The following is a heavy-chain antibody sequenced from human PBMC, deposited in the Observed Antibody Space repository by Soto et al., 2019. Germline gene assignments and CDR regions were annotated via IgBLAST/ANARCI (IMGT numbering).Heavy chain of an antibody. CDR3: ARDRLAARSNWFDP. CDR2: ISSSSSYI. J-gene: IGHJ5*02. D-gene: IGHD6-6*01. V-gene: IGHV3-21*01. CDR1: GFTVSSNY. Sequence: GGSLRLSCAASGFTVSSNYMSWVRQAPGKGLEWVSSISSSSSYIYYADSVKGRFTISRDNAKNSLYLQMNSLRAEDTAVYYCARDRLAARSNWFDPWGQGTLVTVSS.